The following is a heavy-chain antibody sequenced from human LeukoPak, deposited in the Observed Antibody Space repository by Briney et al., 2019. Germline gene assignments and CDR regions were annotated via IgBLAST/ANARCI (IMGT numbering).Heavy chain of an antibody. CDR2: IYYSGST. Sequence: SETLSLTCTVSGGSISSYYWSWIRQPPGKGLEWIGYIYYSGSTNYNPSLKSRVTISVDTSKNQFSLKLSSVTAADTAVYYCARGVRYSSSWSAFDIWGQGTMVTVSS. CDR3: ARGVRYSSSWSAFDI. J-gene: IGHJ3*02. D-gene: IGHD6-6*01. CDR1: GGSISSYY. V-gene: IGHV4-59*01.